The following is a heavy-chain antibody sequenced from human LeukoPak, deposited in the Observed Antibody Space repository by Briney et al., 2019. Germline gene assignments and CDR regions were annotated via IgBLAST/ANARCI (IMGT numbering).Heavy chain of an antibody. D-gene: IGHD4-11*01. CDR2: INPNSGGT. J-gene: IGHJ6*03. V-gene: IGHV1-2*02. Sequence: ASVKVSCKASGYTFTGYYMHWVRQAPGQGLEWMGWINPNSGGTNYAQKFQGRVTMTRVTSISTAYMELSRLRSDDTAVYYCARDRAVTTSLFFLGYYMDVWGKGTTVTVSS. CDR3: ARDRAVTTSLFFLGYYMDV. CDR1: GYTFTGYY.